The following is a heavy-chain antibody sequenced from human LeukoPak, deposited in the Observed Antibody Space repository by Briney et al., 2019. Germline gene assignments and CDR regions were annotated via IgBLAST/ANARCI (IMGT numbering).Heavy chain of an antibody. J-gene: IGHJ4*02. CDR1: GYTLTELS. Sequence: GASVKVSCKVSGYTLTELSMHWVRQAPGKGLEWMGGFDPEDGETIYAQKFQGRVTMTEDTSTDTAYMELSSLRSEDTAVYYCATPTPLDYGDYVFDYWGQGTLVTVSS. V-gene: IGHV1-24*01. D-gene: IGHD4-17*01. CDR3: ATPTPLDYGDYVFDY. CDR2: FDPEDGET.